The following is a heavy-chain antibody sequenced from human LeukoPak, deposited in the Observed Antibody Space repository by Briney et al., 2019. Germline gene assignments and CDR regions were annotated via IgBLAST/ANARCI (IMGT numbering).Heavy chain of an antibody. CDR1: GYSFTSYW. J-gene: IGHJ4*02. Sequence: GESLKISCKGSGYSFTSYWISWVRQMPGKGLEWMGRTDPSDSYTNYSPSFQGHVTISADKSIRTAYLQWSSLKASDAAMYYCARLTTYGDYYYFDYWGQGTLVTVSS. CDR2: TDPSDSYT. V-gene: IGHV5-10-1*01. CDR3: ARLTTYGDYYYFDY. D-gene: IGHD4-17*01.